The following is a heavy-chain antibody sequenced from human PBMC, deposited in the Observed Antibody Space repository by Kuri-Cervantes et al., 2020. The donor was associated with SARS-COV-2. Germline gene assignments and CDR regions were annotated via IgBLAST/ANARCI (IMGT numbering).Heavy chain of an antibody. CDR3: ARDERGYSSNWFDP. V-gene: IGHV1-2*04. CDR2: INPNSGGT. D-gene: IGHD6-13*01. J-gene: IGHJ5*02. Sequence: ASVKVSCKASGYTFTGYYMHWVRQAPGQGLEWMGWINPNSGGTNYAQKFQGWVTMTRDTSISTAYMEPSRLRSDDTAVYYCARDERGYSSNWFDPWGQGTLVTVSS. CDR1: GYTFTGYY.